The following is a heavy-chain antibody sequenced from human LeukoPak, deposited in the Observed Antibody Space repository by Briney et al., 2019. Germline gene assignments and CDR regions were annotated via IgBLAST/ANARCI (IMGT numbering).Heavy chain of an antibody. CDR2: IYYSGDT. Sequence: PSETLSLTCSVSGDSFSRDSWSWIRQAPGKGLEWIGDIYYSGDTNYAASLKGRVTISVDTSKNQLSLKLSFLTAADTAVYYCARVIAGRLDYWGQGTLVTVSS. V-gene: IGHV4-59*01. D-gene: IGHD6-6*01. CDR1: GDSFSRDS. J-gene: IGHJ4*02. CDR3: ARVIAGRLDY.